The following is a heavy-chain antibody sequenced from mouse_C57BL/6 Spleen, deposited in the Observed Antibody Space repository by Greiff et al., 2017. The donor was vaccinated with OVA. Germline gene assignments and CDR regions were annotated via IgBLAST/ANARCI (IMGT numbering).Heavy chain of an antibody. Sequence: QVQLQQPGAELVMPGASVKLSCKASGYTFTSYWMHWVKQRPGQGLEWIGEIDPSDSYTNYNQKFKGKSTLTVDKSSSTAYMQLSSLTSEDSAVYYCARGGLSMTPRYFDVWGTGTTVTVSS. CDR3: ARGGLSMTPRYFDV. V-gene: IGHV1-69*01. J-gene: IGHJ1*03. D-gene: IGHD2-3*01. CDR1: GYTFTSYW. CDR2: IDPSDSYT.